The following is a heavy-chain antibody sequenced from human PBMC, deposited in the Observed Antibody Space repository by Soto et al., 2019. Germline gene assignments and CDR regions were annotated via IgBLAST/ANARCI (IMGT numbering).Heavy chain of an antibody. CDR1: GGSISSDDYY. V-gene: IGHV4-31*03. D-gene: IGHD2-15*01. Sequence: SETLSLTCTVSGGSISSDDYYWSWIRQHSGKGLEWIGYIYYSGSTYYNPSLKSRVTISVDTSKNQFSLRLSSVTAADTAVYYCARALGYCSGGSCSGQYYYYMDVWGKGTTVTVSS. CDR3: ARALGYCSGGSCSGQYYYYMDV. CDR2: IYYSGST. J-gene: IGHJ6*03.